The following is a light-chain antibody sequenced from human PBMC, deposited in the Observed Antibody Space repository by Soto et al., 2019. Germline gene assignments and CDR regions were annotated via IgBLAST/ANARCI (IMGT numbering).Light chain of an antibody. CDR1: QSVSSSY. J-gene: IGKJ2*01. CDR2: GAS. CDR3: QHYGGSPLYT. V-gene: IGKV3-20*01. Sequence: EIVLTQSPGTLSLSPGERATLSCRASQSVSSSYLAWYQQTPGQAPRLLMYGASSRATGIPDRFSGSGSGADLTVTISSLEPEDFAVYYCQHYGGSPLYTFGQGTKREI.